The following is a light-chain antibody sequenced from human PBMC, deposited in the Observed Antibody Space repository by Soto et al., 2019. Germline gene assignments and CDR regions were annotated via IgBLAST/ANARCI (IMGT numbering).Light chain of an antibody. Sequence: DVVLTQSPLSLPVTLGQAASLSCRSSQSLVNSDGNTYLTWFQQRPGQSPRRLIYKVSNRDSGVPDRFSGSGSGTDFTLKISRVEAEDVGIYYCMQGTYWPTFGQGTRLEI. J-gene: IGKJ5*01. CDR3: MQGTYWPT. CDR2: KVS. CDR1: QSLVNSDGNTY. V-gene: IGKV2-30*01.